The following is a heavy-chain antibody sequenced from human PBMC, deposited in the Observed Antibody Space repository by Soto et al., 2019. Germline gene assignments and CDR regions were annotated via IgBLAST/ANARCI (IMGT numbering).Heavy chain of an antibody. CDR3: TRWRYGDY. Sequence: QIHLVQSGAEVKKPGASVKVSCKGSGYGFTTYGITWVRQAPGQGLEWMAWISAHNGNTNYAQKLQGRVTVTRDTSTSTAHMELRSLRSDDTAVYSCTRWRYGDYWGQGALVTVSS. J-gene: IGHJ4*02. D-gene: IGHD1-1*01. CDR1: GYGFTTYG. CDR2: ISAHNGNT. V-gene: IGHV1-18*01.